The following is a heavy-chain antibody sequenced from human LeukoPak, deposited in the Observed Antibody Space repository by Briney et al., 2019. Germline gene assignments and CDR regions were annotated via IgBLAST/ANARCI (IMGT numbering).Heavy chain of an antibody. CDR1: GGSISSYY. V-gene: IGHV4-59*01. D-gene: IGHD6-19*01. Sequence: SETLSLTCTVSGGSISSYYWSWIRRPPGKGLEWIGYLYYSGSTSYNPSLKSRATISVDTSKNQLSLKLSSVTAADTAVYYCARPLRSGWYGGFDYWGQGTLVTVSS. CDR2: LYYSGST. J-gene: IGHJ4*02. CDR3: ARPLRSGWYGGFDY.